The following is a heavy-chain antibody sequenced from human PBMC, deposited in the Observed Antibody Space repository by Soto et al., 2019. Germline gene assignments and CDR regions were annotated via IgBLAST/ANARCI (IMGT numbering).Heavy chain of an antibody. CDR1: GASIGDTYW. V-gene: IGHV4-4*02. CDR2: IYEIGRT. Sequence: SETLSLTCAVSGASIGDTYWWSWVRQPPGKGLEWIGEIYEIGRTNYNPSFKSRVTISVDKSKNQFSLHLSSLTAADTAVYYCARNSFSTSSYNFLDPWGQGALVTVPQ. D-gene: IGHD6-6*01. J-gene: IGHJ5*02. CDR3: ARNSFSTSSYNFLDP.